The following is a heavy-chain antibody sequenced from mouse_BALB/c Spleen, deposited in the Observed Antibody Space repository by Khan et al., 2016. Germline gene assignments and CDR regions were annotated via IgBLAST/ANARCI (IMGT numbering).Heavy chain of an antibody. CDR2: IDPANGNT. V-gene: IGHV14-3*02. J-gene: IGHJ2*01. D-gene: IGHD1-1*01. CDR1: GFNIKDTY. Sequence: VQLQQSGAELVKPGASVKLSCTASGFNIKDTYMHWVKQRPEQGLEWIGRIDPANGNTKYDPKFQGKATITADTSSNTAYLQLSSLTSEDTAVYYCARSYYYGSSYYVDYWGQGTTLTVSS. CDR3: ARSYYYGSSYYVDY.